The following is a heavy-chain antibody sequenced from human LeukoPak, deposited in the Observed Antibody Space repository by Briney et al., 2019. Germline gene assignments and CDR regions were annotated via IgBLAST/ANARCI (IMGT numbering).Heavy chain of an antibody. CDR1: GYTFTDYY. D-gene: IGHD3-22*01. Sequence: ASVKVSRKVSGYTFTDYYMHWVPQAPGKGLEWMGLVDPEDGETIYAEKFQGRVTITADTSTDTAYMELSSLRSEDTAVYYCAIEYYYDSSGYYQYWGQGTLVTVSS. V-gene: IGHV1-69-2*01. CDR3: AIEYYYDSSGYYQY. J-gene: IGHJ4*02. CDR2: VDPEDGET.